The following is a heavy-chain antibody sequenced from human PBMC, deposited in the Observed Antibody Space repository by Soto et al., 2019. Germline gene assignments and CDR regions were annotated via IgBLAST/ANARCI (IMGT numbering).Heavy chain of an antibody. CDR2: IYYSGST. CDR1: GGSISSGGYY. J-gene: IGHJ5*02. V-gene: IGHV4-31*03. CDR3: ASSYCSGGSCYGVNWFDP. D-gene: IGHD2-15*01. Sequence: QVQLQESGPGLVKPSQTLSLTCTVSGGSISSGGYYWSWIRQHPGKGLEWIGYIYYSGSTYYNPSLKSRVTISVDTSKNQFSLKLSSVTAADTAVYYCASSYCSGGSCYGVNWFDPWGQGTLVTVSS.